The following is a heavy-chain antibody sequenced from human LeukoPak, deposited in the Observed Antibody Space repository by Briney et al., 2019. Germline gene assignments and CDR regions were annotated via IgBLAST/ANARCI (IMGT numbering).Heavy chain of an antibody. J-gene: IGHJ4*02. CDR2: IYYSGST. D-gene: IGHD4-17*01. CDR3: ATRDDYGDYIGY. V-gene: IGHV4-61*01. CDR1: GGSVSSGSYY. Sequence: SETLSLTCTVSGGSVSSGSYYWSWIRQPPGKGLEWIGYIYYSGSTNYNPSLKSRVTISVDTSKNQFSLKLSSVTAADTAVYYCATRDDYGDYIGYWGQGTLVTVSS.